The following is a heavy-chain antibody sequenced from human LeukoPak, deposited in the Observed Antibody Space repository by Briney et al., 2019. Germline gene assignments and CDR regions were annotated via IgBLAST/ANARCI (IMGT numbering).Heavy chain of an antibody. Sequence: ASVKVSCKASGYTFTNYDINWVRQATGQGLEWMGWMNPNSGNTGYAQKFQGRVTMTRNTSISTAYMELSSLRSEDTAVYYCARASQYNWNDVSGYWGQGTLVTVSS. CDR2: MNPNSGNT. V-gene: IGHV1-8*01. CDR1: GYTFTNYD. CDR3: ARASQYNWNDVSGY. D-gene: IGHD1-1*01. J-gene: IGHJ4*02.